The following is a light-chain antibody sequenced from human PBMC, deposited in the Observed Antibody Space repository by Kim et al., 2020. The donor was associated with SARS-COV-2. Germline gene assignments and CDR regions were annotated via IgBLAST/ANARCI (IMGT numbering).Light chain of an antibody. CDR3: QQSYITPCT. J-gene: IGKJ2*02. CDR2: GAS. V-gene: IGKV1-39*01. CDR1: QTISSF. Sequence: DIQMTQSPSSLSASVGDRVTITCRTSQTISSFLNWYQQKPGKAPNLLIYGASSLQSGVPSRFSGSGSGTDFTLTISSLQPEDFATYYCQQSYITPCTFGQGTKLEIK.